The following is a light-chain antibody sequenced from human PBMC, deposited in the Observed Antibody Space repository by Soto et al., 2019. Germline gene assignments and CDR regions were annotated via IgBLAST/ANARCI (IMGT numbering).Light chain of an antibody. CDR1: SNDVGGYNY. V-gene: IGLV2-14*01. Sequence: QSVLTQPASVSGSPGQSITLSCTATSNDVGGYNYVSWYQQHAGKAAKLMIYDVSNRPSGVSNRFSGSKSGNTASLTISGLQAEDEADYYCSSYTSSSTYVFGTGTKVTVL. J-gene: IGLJ1*01. CDR3: SSYTSSSTYV. CDR2: DVS.